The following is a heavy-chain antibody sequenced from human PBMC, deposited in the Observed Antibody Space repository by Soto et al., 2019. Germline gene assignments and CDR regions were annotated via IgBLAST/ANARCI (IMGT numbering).Heavy chain of an antibody. J-gene: IGHJ5*02. CDR1: GGSFSGYY. Sequence: QVQLQQWGAGLLKPSETLSLTCAVYGGSFSGYYWSWIRQPPGKGLEWIGEINHSGSTNYNPSLKSRVTISVDTSKNQSSLKLSSLTAADTAVYYCARGKFSWFDPWGQGTLVTVSS. V-gene: IGHV4-34*01. CDR2: INHSGST. CDR3: ARGKFSWFDP.